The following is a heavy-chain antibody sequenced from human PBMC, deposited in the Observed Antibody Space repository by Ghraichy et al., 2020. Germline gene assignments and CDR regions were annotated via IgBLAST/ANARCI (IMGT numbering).Heavy chain of an antibody. V-gene: IGHV3-72*01. Sequence: GESLNISCAASGFSFSDHYMDWVRQAPGKGLEWVARSRNKANSYTTEYAASVKGRFTISRDDSKKSLYLQMNSLKTEDTAVYYCVRGYNSFDHWGQGTLVTVSS. CDR3: VRGYNSFDH. D-gene: IGHD1-1*01. CDR2: SRNKANSYTT. J-gene: IGHJ4*02. CDR1: GFSFSDHY.